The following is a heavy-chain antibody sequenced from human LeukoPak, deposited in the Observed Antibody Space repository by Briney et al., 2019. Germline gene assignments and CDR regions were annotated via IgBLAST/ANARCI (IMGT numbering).Heavy chain of an antibody. Sequence: PGGSLRLSCAGSGFTFGGYGMHWFRQTPGKGLEWVAVIAYDGSRAFYADSVKGRFTISRDNSKNTMSVQMDDLRAEDTAVYYFTKYNNGPFDYWGQGTLVTASS. J-gene: IGHJ4*02. CDR2: IAYDGSRA. V-gene: IGHV3-33*03. CDR1: GFTFGGYG. D-gene: IGHD6-19*01. CDR3: TKYNNGPFDY.